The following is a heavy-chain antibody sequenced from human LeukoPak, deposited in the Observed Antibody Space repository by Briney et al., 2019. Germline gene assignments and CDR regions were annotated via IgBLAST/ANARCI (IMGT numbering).Heavy chain of an antibody. D-gene: IGHD1-26*01. CDR3: AHSSFTSRAVSGFGY. CDR2: IHWNDDK. J-gene: IGHJ4*02. Sequence: SGPTLVNPTQTLTLTCTFSGFSLTTGGVGVGWIRQPPGKALEWLALIHWNDDKRYRPSPKSRLTITKDTSKNQVVLTMTNMDPVDTATYYCAHSSFTSRAVSGFGYWGQGTLVSVSS. CDR1: GFSLTTGGVG. V-gene: IGHV2-5*01.